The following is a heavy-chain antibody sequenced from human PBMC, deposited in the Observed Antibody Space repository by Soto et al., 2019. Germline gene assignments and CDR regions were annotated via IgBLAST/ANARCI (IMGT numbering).Heavy chain of an antibody. D-gene: IGHD2-21*02. CDR1: GGSFSGYY. CDR2: INHSGST. Sequence: SETLSLTCAVYGGSFSGYYWSWIRQPPGKGLEWIGEINHSGSTNYNPSLKSRVTISVDTSRNQFSLKLNSVTAADTAVYYCARGVTRFDPWGQGTLVTVSS. J-gene: IGHJ5*02. CDR3: ARGVTRFDP. V-gene: IGHV4-34*01.